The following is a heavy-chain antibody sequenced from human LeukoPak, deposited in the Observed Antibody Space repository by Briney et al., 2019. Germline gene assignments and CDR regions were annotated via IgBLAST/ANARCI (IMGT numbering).Heavy chain of an antibody. Sequence: PSETLSLTCAVYGGTFSGYYWSWLRQPPGKGLEWIGEINHSGSTNYNPSLKSRVTISVDTSKNQFSLKLSSEPAAHTAVYDCARGPAGSGSYRIGRRSGYFDYWGQGTLVTVSS. V-gene: IGHV4-34*01. CDR2: INHSGST. CDR1: GGTFSGYY. J-gene: IGHJ4*02. CDR3: ARGPAGSGSYRIGRRSGYFDY. D-gene: IGHD3-10*01.